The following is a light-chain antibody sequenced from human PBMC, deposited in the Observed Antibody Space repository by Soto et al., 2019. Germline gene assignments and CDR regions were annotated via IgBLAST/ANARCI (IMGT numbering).Light chain of an antibody. Sequence: DIQMTQSPSTLSGSVGDRVTITCRASQTISSWLARYQQKPGKAPKLLIYKASTLKSGVPSRFSGSGSGTDFTLTISSLQPEDFATYYCQQSYSTPPTFGGGTKVDIK. CDR3: QQSYSTPPT. J-gene: IGKJ4*01. CDR1: QTISSW. CDR2: KAS. V-gene: IGKV1-5*03.